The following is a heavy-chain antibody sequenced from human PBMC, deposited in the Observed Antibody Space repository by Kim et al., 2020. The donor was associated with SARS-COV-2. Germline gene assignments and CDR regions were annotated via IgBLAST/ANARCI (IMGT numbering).Heavy chain of an antibody. CDR2: ISSSGTTI. CDR3: ARVYSSSSGKASDY. Sequence: GWSLRLSCASSGFTFTTYEMNWVRQAPGKGLEWVSYISSSGTTIYYADSVKGRFTISRDNAKNSLFLQMISLRAEDTAVYYCARVYSSSSGKASDYWGQG. D-gene: IGHD6-6*01. CDR1: GFTFTTYE. J-gene: IGHJ4*02. V-gene: IGHV3-48*03.